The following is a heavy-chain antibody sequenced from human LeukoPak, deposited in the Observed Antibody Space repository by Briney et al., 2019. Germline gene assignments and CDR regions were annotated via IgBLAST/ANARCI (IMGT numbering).Heavy chain of an antibody. D-gene: IGHD4-17*01. Sequence: PGGSLRLSCAASGFTFSSYAMSWVRQAPGKGLEWVSAISGSGGSTYYADSVKGRFTISRDNSKNTLYLQMNSLRAEDTAVYYCARGYGVTTFYLPFYWGQGTLVTVSS. CDR2: ISGSGGST. J-gene: IGHJ4*02. V-gene: IGHV3-23*01. CDR3: ARGYGVTTFYLPFY. CDR1: GFTFSSYA.